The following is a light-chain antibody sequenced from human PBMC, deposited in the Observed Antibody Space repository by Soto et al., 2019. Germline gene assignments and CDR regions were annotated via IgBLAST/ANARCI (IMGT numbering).Light chain of an antibody. CDR1: QDIRSS. J-gene: IGKJ4*02. V-gene: IGKV1-9*01. CDR2: TVS. Sequence: DIQLTQSPSFLSASVGDRLTITCRASQDIRSSLAWYQQKPGKAPNLLSYTVSTLQSGVPSRFSGSRSGTEFTLTISSLRPEDFATYYCQQFNSSPFTFGGGTKVEI. CDR3: QQFNSSPFT.